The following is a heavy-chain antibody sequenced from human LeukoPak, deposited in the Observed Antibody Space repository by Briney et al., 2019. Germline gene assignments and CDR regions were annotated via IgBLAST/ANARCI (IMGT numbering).Heavy chain of an antibody. CDR2: IYHSGST. D-gene: IGHD6-13*01. CDR1: GGSISSSNW. Sequence: PSETLSLTCAVSGGSISSSNWWSWVRQPPGKGLEWIGEIYHSGSTNYNPSLKSRVTISVDKSKNQFSLKLSSVTAADTAVYYCARAAGAAAGSFDYWGQGTLVTVSS. V-gene: IGHV4-4*02. J-gene: IGHJ4*02. CDR3: ARAAGAAAGSFDY.